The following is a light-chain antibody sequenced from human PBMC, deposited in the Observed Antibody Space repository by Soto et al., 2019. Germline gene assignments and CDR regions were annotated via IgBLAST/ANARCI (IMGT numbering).Light chain of an antibody. Sequence: DSQMTQSPSSLSASVGDRVTITCRASQGISNYLAWYQQQPGKVPKLLIYAASTLQSGVPSRFSGSGSGTDFTLTISGLQPEDVATYYCQKYNSAPRTFGPGTKVDIK. V-gene: IGKV1-27*01. J-gene: IGKJ3*01. CDR1: QGISNY. CDR3: QKYNSAPRT. CDR2: AAS.